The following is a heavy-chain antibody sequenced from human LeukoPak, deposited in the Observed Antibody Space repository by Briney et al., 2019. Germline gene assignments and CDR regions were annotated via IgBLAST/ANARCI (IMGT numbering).Heavy chain of an antibody. V-gene: IGHV4-39*07. CDR2: IYYSGST. CDR3: ARVGSYGDYVGYY. Sequence: SETLSLTCTVSGGSISSSSYYWGCIRQPPGKGLEWIGTIYYSGSTYYNPSLKSRVSVSVDTSKNQFSLKLSSVTAADTAVYYCARVGSYGDYVGYYWGQGTLVTVSS. J-gene: IGHJ4*02. CDR1: GGSISSSSYY. D-gene: IGHD4-17*01.